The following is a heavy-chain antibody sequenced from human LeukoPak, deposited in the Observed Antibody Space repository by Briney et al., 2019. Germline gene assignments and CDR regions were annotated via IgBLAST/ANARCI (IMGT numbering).Heavy chain of an antibody. V-gene: IGHV3-21*01. Sequence: GGSLRLSCAASGFTFSAYNMNWVRQAPGKGLEWVPSISSSSNYIYYADSLKGRFPISRENAKNSLYLQMNSLRAEDPAVYYCARDEGVSFDYWGPGTLVTVSS. CDR2: ISSSSNYI. CDR3: ARDEGVSFDY. CDR1: GFTFSAYN. J-gene: IGHJ4*02.